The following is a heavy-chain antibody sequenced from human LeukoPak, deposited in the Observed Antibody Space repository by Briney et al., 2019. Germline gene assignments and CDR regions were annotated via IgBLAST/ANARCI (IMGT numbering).Heavy chain of an antibody. CDR1: GFTFSSYW. CDR3: ARVLPDSSGWNFDY. V-gene: IGHV3-7*01. Sequence: GGSLRLSCAASGFTFSSYWMSWVRQAPGKGLEWVANVKQDGSEKYYVDSVKGRFTISRDNAKNSLYLQMNSLRAEDTAVYYCARVLPDSSGWNFDYWGQGTLVTVSS. D-gene: IGHD6-19*01. J-gene: IGHJ4*02. CDR2: VKQDGSEK.